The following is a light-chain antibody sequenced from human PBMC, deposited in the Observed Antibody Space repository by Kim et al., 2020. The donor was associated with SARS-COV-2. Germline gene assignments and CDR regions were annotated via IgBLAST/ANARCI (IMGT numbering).Light chain of an antibody. CDR2: GTS. J-gene: IGKJ1*01. CDR3: QQYYNWPGT. V-gene: IGKV3-15*01. Sequence: VSPGDRVTLSRRASQTVSSNVAGHQQKPGQAPRLLIYGTSSRATGIPARFRGSASGTEFTLTIHSLQSEDFAVYYCQQYYNWPGTFGQGTKVDIK. CDR1: QTVSSN.